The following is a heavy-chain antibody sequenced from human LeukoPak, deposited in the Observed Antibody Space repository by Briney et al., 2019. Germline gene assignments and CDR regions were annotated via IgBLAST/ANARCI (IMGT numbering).Heavy chain of an antibody. CDR1: GFTFSSYG. V-gene: IGHV3-30*02. Sequence: PGGSLRLSCAASGFTFSSYGMHWVRQAPGKGLEGGAFIRYDGSNKYYADSVKGRFTISRDNSKNTLYLQMNSLRAEDTAVYYCAKAVPAASIDYWGQGTLVTVSS. CDR3: AKAVPAASIDY. J-gene: IGHJ4*02. CDR2: IRYDGSNK. D-gene: IGHD2-2*01.